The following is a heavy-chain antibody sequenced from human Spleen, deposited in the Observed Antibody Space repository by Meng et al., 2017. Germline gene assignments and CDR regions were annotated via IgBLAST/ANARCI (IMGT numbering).Heavy chain of an antibody. CDR3: ARGPEAPYSSGWIFDY. Sequence: QGTLQGWVPGLWKPSPTLLLPWTFSGGSINSGGYYWSWIRQHPGKGLEWIGCIYYSGSTFHNLSLKSRLTISVDTSNNQFSLKLSSVTAADTAVYYCARGPEAPYSSGWIFDYWGQGTLVTVSS. CDR2: IYYSGST. V-gene: IGHV4-31*02. D-gene: IGHD6-19*01. CDR1: GGSINSGGYY. J-gene: IGHJ4*02.